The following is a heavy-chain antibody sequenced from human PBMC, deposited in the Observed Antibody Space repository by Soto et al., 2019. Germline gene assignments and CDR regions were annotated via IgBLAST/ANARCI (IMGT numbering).Heavy chain of an antibody. D-gene: IGHD3-10*01. CDR1: GDSVSSNSAA. J-gene: IGHJ4*02. CDR3: ARWSLGRGLQYFDY. Sequence: SQTLSLTFAISGDSVSSNSAAWDWIRQCPARGLEWLGRTCYKSKWYNDYEVSVNSRINITQDTSKLQFYLQLNSVTPEDTGVYYCARWSLGRGLQYFDYWGQGTLVTVSS. V-gene: IGHV6-1*01. CDR2: TCYKSKWYN.